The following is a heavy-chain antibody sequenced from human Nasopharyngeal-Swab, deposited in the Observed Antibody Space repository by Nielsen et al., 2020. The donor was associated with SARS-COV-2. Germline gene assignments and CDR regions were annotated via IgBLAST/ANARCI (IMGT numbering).Heavy chain of an antibody. CDR2: ISGSDYST. CDR3: ARHEVGARGAFDI. J-gene: IGHJ3*02. CDR1: GFTFSTYA. D-gene: IGHD1-26*01. V-gene: IGHV3-23*01. Sequence: GGSLRLSCAASGFTFSTYAISWVRQAPGKGLEWVSVISGSDYSTKYADSVKGRFTISRDNSKNTVNLQMNSLRAEDTAIYYCARHEVGARGAFDIWGQGTMVTVSS.